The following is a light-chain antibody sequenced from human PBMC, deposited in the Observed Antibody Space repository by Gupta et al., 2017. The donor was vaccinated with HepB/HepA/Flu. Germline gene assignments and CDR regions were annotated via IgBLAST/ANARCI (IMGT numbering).Light chain of an antibody. CDR3: NSRVSSGNHVV. CDR1: SLRSYY. V-gene: IGLV3-19*01. J-gene: IGLJ2*01. CDR2: GKN. Sequence: SSELTQDPAVPVALGQTVRITCQGDSLRSYYASWYQQKPGQAPVLVIYGKNNRPSGIPDRFSGSSSGNTASLTITGAQAEDEADYYCNSRVSSGNHVVFGGGTKLTVL.